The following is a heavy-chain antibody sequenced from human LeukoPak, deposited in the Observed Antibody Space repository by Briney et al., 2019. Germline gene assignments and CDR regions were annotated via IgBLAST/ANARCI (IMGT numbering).Heavy chain of an antibody. J-gene: IGHJ4*02. Sequence: GGSLRLSCAASGFTFSDYSMNWVRQAPGKGLEWVSSITSSSTDIYYADSVKGRFTMSRDDAKKSLYLQMNSLRAEDTAVYYCASSSGWLPQDYWGQGTLVTVSS. CDR3: ASSSGWLPQDY. D-gene: IGHD6-19*01. CDR1: GFTFSDYS. CDR2: ITSSSTDI. V-gene: IGHV3-21*01.